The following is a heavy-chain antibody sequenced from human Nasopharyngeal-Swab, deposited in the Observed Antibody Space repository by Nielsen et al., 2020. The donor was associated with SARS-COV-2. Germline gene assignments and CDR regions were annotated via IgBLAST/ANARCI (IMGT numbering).Heavy chain of an antibody. CDR3: AGEGSGEKKFDF. V-gene: IGHV1-46*01. D-gene: IGHD6-19*01. Sequence: VRQAPGQGLECMAYISSSGTSTNYAPNIQGRVTMTRDTATSTIYMELSSLTSEDTAVYYCAGEGSGEKKFDFWGQGTLVTVSS. J-gene: IGHJ4*02. CDR2: ISSSGTST.